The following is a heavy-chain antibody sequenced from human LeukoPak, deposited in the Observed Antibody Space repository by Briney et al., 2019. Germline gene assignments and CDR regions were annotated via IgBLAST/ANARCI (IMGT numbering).Heavy chain of an antibody. J-gene: IGHJ4*02. CDR2: INHSGGST. V-gene: IGHV1-46*01. CDR1: GYTFTSCY. D-gene: IGHD3-22*01. Sequence: ASVKVSCKASGYTFTSCYMHWVRQAPGQGLEWMGIINHSGGSTSYAQKFQGRVTMTRDTSTSTVYMELSSLRSEDTAVYYCARELGDYDTSGYYPVSVDYWGQGTLVTVSS. CDR3: ARELGDYDTSGYYPVSVDY.